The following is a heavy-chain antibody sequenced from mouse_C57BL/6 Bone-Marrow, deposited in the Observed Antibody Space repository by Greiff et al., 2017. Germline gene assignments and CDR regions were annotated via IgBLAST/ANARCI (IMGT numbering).Heavy chain of an antibody. CDR2: IRNKANGYTT. Sequence: EVMLVESGGGLVQPGGSLSLSCAASGFTFTDYYMSWVRQPPGKALEWLGFIRNKANGYTTEYSASVKGRFTISRDNSQSSLYLQMNARRAEGSATYCWARSRRYFDVWGTGTSVTVSS. J-gene: IGHJ1*03. CDR3: ARSRRYFDV. CDR1: GFTFTDYY. V-gene: IGHV7-3*01.